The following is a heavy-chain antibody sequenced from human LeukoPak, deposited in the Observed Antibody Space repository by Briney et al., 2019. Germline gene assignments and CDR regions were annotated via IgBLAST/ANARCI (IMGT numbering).Heavy chain of an antibody. J-gene: IGHJ5*02. V-gene: IGHV5-51*01. D-gene: IGHD6-19*01. CDR1: GYSINNYW. CDR2: IYPGDSDT. CDR3: ARRFAVAGTEWFDP. Sequence: PGESLKISCKGSGYSINNYWIGWVRQMPGKGLEWMGIIYPGDSDTRYSPSFQGQVTFSADKSISTAYLQWSSLKASDTAMYYCARRFAVAGTEWFDPWGQGTLVTVSS.